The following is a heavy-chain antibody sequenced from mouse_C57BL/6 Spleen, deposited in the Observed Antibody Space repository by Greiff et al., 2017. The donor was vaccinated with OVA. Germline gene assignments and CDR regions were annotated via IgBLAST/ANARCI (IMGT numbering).Heavy chain of an antibody. D-gene: IGHD2-3*01. CDR3: ARSDGYYSFAY. Sequence: VQLQQPGAELVRPGSSVKLSCKASGYTFTSYWMDWVKQRPGQGLEWIGNIYPSDSETHYNQKFKDKATLTVDKSSSTAYMQLSSLTSEDSAVYYCARSDGYYSFAYWGQGTLVTVSA. J-gene: IGHJ3*01. V-gene: IGHV1-61*01. CDR1: GYTFTSYW. CDR2: IYPSDSET.